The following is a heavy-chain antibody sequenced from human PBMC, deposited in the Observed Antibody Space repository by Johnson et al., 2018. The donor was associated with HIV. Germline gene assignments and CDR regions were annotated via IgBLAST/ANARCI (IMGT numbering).Heavy chain of an antibody. CDR1: GFTFSSYA. D-gene: IGHD6-13*01. J-gene: IGHJ3*02. CDR3: ARVHIAGRWSDAFEI. Sequence: VQLVESGGGLVQPGGSLRLSCAASGFTFSSYAMSWVRQAPGKGLEWVSGINWNGGTTGYADSVKGRFTISRDNSRKTLYLQMNSLRVEDTAVYYCARVHIAGRWSDAFEIWGQGTMVTVSS. V-gene: IGHV3-23*04. CDR2: INWNGGTT.